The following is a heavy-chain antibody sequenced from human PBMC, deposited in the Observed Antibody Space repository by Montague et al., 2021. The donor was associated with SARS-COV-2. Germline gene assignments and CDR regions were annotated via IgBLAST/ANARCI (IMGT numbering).Heavy chain of an antibody. D-gene: IGHD3-10*01. CDR3: ARGMIRGVTTPFDY. CDR2: IYYSGTT. J-gene: IGHJ4*02. CDR1: SGSIISSGCY. V-gene: IGHV4-39*02. Sequence: SETLSLTCSVSSGSIISSGCYWGWIRQPPGKELEWIGNIYYSGTTYYNPSLQSRGTISVDTSKNHLSLRLSSVTAADTAVYFCARGMIRGVTTPFDYWGQGGQVTVSS.